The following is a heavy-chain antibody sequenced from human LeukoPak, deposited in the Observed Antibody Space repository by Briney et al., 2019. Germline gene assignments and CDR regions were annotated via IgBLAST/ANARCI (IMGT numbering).Heavy chain of an antibody. CDR3: ARDVVAARGSFDY. CDR2: IYYSGST. J-gene: IGHJ4*02. CDR1: GGSISSYY. D-gene: IGHD2-2*01. Sequence: SSETLSLTCTVSGGSISSYYWSWIRQPPGKGLEWIGYIYYSGSTNYNPSLKSRVTMSVDMSKNQFSLKLRSVTAADTAVYYCARDVVAARGSFDYWGQGTLVTVSS. V-gene: IGHV4-59*12.